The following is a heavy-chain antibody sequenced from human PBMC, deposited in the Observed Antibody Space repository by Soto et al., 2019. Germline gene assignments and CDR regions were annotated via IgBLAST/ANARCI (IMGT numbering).Heavy chain of an antibody. D-gene: IGHD3-16*02. CDR2: INAGDDIA. CDR3: GRDPFTWVGGFIPYLAH. V-gene: IGHV1-3*01. Sequence: ASVKVSCKASGYTFMSSPLHWVRQAPGQKPEWMGWINAGDDIAQFSRKFQDRLRFTRDTSAITGYMELRSLRSEDTAVYYCGRDPFTWVGGFIPYLAHGGQEPPAPVPS. J-gene: IGHJ4*02. CDR1: GYTFMSSP.